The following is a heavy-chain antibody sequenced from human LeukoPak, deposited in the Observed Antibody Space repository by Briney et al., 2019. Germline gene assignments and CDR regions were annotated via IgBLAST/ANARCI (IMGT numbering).Heavy chain of an antibody. CDR2: ISGYNGDT. CDR1: GFPFNTHA. J-gene: IGHJ6*02. CDR3: ARFWVFGADTSPPYHQGIDV. Sequence: GASVKVSCRASGFPFNTHAVAWVRQAPGQGLEWMGWISGYNGDTKYAQKFQGRVVMTKDTSVTTAYMELSSLTSDDTAVYYCARFWVFGADTSPPYHQGIDVWGQGTTVTVSS. V-gene: IGHV1-18*01. D-gene: IGHD3-3*01.